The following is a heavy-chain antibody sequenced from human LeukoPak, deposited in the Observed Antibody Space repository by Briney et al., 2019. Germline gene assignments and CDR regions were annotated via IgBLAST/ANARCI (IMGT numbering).Heavy chain of an antibody. Sequence: SETLSLTCTVSGGSISSYYWSWIRQPPGKGLEWIGYIYYSGSTNYNPSLKGRVTISVDTSKNQFSLKLSSVTAADTAVYYCARAGMIHAFDIWGQGTMVTVSS. CDR1: GGSISSYY. CDR2: IYYSGST. CDR3: ARAGMIHAFDI. J-gene: IGHJ3*02. V-gene: IGHV4-59*01. D-gene: IGHD3-22*01.